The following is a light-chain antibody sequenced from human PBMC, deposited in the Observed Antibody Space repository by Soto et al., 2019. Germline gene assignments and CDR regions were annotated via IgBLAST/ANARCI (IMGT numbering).Light chain of an antibody. V-gene: IGKV1-5*03. CDR1: QTISSW. CDR3: QHYNSYSEA. Sequence: DIQMTQSPSTLSGSVGDRVTITCRASQTISSWLAWYEQKPGKAPKLLIYKASNLKSWVPSRFSGSGSGTEFTLTISSLQPDDFATDYCQHYNSYSEAFGQGTKVEL. CDR2: KAS. J-gene: IGKJ1*01.